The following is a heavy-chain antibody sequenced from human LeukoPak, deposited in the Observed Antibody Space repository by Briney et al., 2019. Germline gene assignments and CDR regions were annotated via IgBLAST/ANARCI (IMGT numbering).Heavy chain of an antibody. D-gene: IGHD4-17*01. J-gene: IGHJ4*02. CDR3: ARGTNDYGDYVGVVIDY. CDR1: VGSLSVYN. CDR2: INHSGST. Sequence: SETLSLTCAVYVGSLSVYNWAGIGQPPGKGLEWIGEINHSGSTNYNPSLKSRVTISVDTSKNQFSLKLSSVTAADTAVYYCARGTNDYGDYVGVVIDYWGQGTLVTVSS. V-gene: IGHV4-34*01.